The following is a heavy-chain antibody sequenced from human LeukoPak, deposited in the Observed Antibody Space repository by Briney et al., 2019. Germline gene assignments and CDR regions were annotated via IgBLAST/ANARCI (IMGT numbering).Heavy chain of an antibody. CDR1: GYSFTSYW. CDR2: IDPSDSET. V-gene: IGHV5-51*01. D-gene: IGHD7-27*01. CDR3: ARQTAMGRSGDY. J-gene: IGHJ4*02. Sequence: PGESLKISCKASGYSFTSYWIGWVRHMPGKGLEWMGIIDPSDSETRYTPSFQDQVTISVDKSLTTAYLQWNSLKASDTAMYYCARQTAMGRSGDYWGQGTLVTVSS.